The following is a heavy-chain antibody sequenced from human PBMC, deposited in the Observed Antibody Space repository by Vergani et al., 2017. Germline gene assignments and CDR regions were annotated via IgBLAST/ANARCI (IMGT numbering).Heavy chain of an antibody. D-gene: IGHD6-13*01. CDR1: GFTFSSYW. CDR3: ARVSRWAAGNAFDI. V-gene: IGHV3-7*01. Sequence: EVQLVESGGGLVQPGGSLRLSCAASGFTFSSYWMSWVRQAPGKGLEWVANIKQDGSEKYYVDSVKGRFTISRDNAKNSLYLQMNSLRAEDTAVYYCARVSRWAAGNAFDIWGQGTMVTFSS. CDR2: IKQDGSEK. J-gene: IGHJ3*02.